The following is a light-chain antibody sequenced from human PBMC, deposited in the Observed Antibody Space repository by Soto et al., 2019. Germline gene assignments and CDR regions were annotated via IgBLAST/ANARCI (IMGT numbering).Light chain of an antibody. Sequence: IQMTQSPSSLSASVGDRVTITCRASQGIRNDLGWYQQKPGKAPKLLMHAASSLESGVPSRFSGSGSGTDFTFTISSLQPEDFATYYCLQDYSYPWTFGQGTKVEI. CDR1: QGIRND. CDR3: LQDYSYPWT. V-gene: IGKV1-6*01. CDR2: AAS. J-gene: IGKJ1*01.